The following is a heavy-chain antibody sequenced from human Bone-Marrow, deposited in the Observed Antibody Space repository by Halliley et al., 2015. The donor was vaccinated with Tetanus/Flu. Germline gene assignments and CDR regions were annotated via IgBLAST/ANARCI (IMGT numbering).Heavy chain of an antibody. D-gene: IGHD2-21*02. Sequence: VQLVQSGAEVKKPGESLKISCKGSGYDFPGYWIGWVRQMPGKGLEWMGIIYPSDSDIRYSPSFQGQVTISADKSTRTAYLQWSSLRASDTAVYFCARHRGTQVVTAIDYWGQGTLVAVSS. J-gene: IGHJ4*02. CDR3: ARHRGTQVVTAIDY. V-gene: IGHV5-51*01. CDR2: IYPSDSDI. CDR1: GYDFPGYW.